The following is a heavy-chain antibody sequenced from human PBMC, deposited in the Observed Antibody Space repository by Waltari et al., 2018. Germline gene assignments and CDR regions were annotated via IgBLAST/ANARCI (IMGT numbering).Heavy chain of an antibody. CDR2: IYYSGST. CDR3: ARQNYYDSSGYYS. D-gene: IGHD3-22*01. J-gene: IGHJ4*02. Sequence: LQLQESGPGLVKPSETLSLTCTVSGGSISSSSYYWGWIRQPPGKGLEWIGSIYYSGSTYYNPSLKSRVTISVDTSKNQFSLKLSSVTAADTAVYYCARQNYYDSSGYYSWGQGTLVTVSS. CDR1: GGSISSSSYY. V-gene: IGHV4-39*01.